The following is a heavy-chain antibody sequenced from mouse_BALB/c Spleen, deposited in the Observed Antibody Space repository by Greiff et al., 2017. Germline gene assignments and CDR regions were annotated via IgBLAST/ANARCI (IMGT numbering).Heavy chain of an antibody. CDR2: ISDGGSYT. CDR3: ARDALTTAAWFAY. D-gene: IGHD1-2*01. J-gene: IGHJ3*01. V-gene: IGHV5-4*02. Sequence: EVQGVESGGGLVKPGGSLKLSCAASGFTFSDYYMYWVRQTPEKRLEWVATISDGGSYTYYPDSVKGRFTISRDNAKNNLYLQMSSLKSEDTAMYYCARDALTTAAWFAYWGQGTLVTVSA. CDR1: GFTFSDYY.